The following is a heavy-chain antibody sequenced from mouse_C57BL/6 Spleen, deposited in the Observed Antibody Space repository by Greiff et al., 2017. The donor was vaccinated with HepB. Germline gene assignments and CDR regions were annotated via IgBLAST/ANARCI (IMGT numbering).Heavy chain of an antibody. J-gene: IGHJ1*03. CDR2: IHHNSGST. V-gene: IGHV1-64*01. Sequence: QVQLQQPGAELVKPGASVKLSCKASGYTFTSYWMHWVKQRPGQGLEWIGMIHHNSGSTNYNEKFKSKATLTVDKSSSTAYMQLSSLTSEDSAVYYCATYSNLYWYFDVWGTGTTVTVSS. D-gene: IGHD2-5*01. CDR3: ATYSNLYWYFDV. CDR1: GYTFTSYW.